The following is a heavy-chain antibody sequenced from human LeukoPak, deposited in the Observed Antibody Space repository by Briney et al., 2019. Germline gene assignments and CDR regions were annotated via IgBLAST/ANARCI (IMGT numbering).Heavy chain of an antibody. D-gene: IGHD4-11*01. Sequence: PGRSLRLSCSASGFTFSSYGMNWVRQAPGKGLEWVTIMSYDGSNKYYADSVKGRFTISRDNAKNSLYLQMSSLRAEDTAVYYCTRVEETATTAAIIRKYSYYYYYMDVWGKGNTVTVSS. CDR1: GFTFSSYG. V-gene: IGHV3-30*03. J-gene: IGHJ6*03. CDR2: MSYDGSNK. CDR3: TRVEETATTAAIIRKYSYYYYYMDV.